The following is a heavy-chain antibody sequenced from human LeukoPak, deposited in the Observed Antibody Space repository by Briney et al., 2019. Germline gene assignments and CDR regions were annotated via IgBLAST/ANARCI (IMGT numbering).Heavy chain of an antibody. CDR2: IYHSGST. CDR3: GREGGNFDL. CDR1: GGSISSGGYY. V-gene: IGHV4-30-2*01. J-gene: IGHJ2*01. Sequence: SQTLSLTCTVSGGSISSGGYYWSWIRQPPGKGLEWIGYIYHSGSTYYNPSLKSRVTISVDRSKNQFSLKLSSVTAADTAVYYCGREGGNFDLWGRAPLVTVSA.